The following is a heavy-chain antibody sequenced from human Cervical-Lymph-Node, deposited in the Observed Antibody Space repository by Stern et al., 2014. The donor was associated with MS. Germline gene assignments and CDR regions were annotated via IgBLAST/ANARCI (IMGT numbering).Heavy chain of an antibody. V-gene: IGHV4-31*03. CDR3: ARSDRLWGSFDY. Sequence: QVQLQESGPGLVKPSQTLSLTCTVSGASISTVGYYWSWIRQHPGKGLEWIAYISCIGSTYYNPSLKSRVSISADTSKNQFSLNLTSVTAADTALYYCARSDRLWGSFDYWGQGTLVAVSS. D-gene: IGHD3-16*01. CDR1: GASISTVGYY. J-gene: IGHJ4*02. CDR2: ISCIGST.